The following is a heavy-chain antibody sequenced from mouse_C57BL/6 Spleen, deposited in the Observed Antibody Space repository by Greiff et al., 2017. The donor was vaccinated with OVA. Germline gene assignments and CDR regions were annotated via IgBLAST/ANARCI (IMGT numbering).Heavy chain of an antibody. D-gene: IGHD3-3*01. V-gene: IGHV3-6*01. CDR2: ISYDGSN. J-gene: IGHJ2*01. Sequence: EVKLMESGPGLVKPSQSLSLTCSVTGYSITSGYYWNWIRQFPGNKLEWMGYISYDGSNNYNPSLKNRISITRDTSKNQFFLKLNSVTTEDTATYYCARGGDPPYYFDYWGRGTTLTVSS. CDR1: GYSITSGYY. CDR3: ARGGDPPYYFDY.